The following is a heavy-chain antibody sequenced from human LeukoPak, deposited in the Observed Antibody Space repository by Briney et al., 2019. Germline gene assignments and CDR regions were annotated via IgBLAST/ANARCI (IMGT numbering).Heavy chain of an antibody. CDR3: ARESTAAPAQVGRSGGHY. CDR1: GFTFSSYS. Sequence: GGSLRLSCAASGFTFSSYSMNWVRQAPGKGLEWVSSISSSSSYIYYADSVKGRFTISRDNAKNSLYLQMNSLRAEDTAVYYCARESTAAPAQVGRSGGHYWGQGTLVTVSS. V-gene: IGHV3-21*01. CDR2: ISSSSSYI. J-gene: IGHJ4*02. D-gene: IGHD6-13*01.